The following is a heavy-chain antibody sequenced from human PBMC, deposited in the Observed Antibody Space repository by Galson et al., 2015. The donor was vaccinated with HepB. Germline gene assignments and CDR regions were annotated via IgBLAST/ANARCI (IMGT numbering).Heavy chain of an antibody. J-gene: IGHJ6*02. CDR1: GGTFSSYA. Sequence: SVKVSCKASGGTFSSYAISWVRQAPGQGLEWMGGIIPIFGTANYAQKFQGRVTITADESTSTAYMELSRLRSEDTAVYYCARGAVLRFLEWLFDCYYYGMDVWGQGTTVTVSS. CDR2: IIPIFGTA. V-gene: IGHV1-69*13. CDR3: ARGAVLRFLEWLFDCYYYGMDV. D-gene: IGHD3-3*01.